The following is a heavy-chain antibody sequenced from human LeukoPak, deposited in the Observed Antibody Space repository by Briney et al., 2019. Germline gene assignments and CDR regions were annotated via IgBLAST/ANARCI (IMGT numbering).Heavy chain of an antibody. V-gene: IGHV3-9*01. Sequence: PGRSLRLSCAASGFTFDDYAMHWVRQAPGKGLEWVSGISWNSGSIGYADSVKGRFTISGDNAKNSLYLQMNSLRAEDTALYYCAKEIHAEDYYYYMDVWGKGTTVTVSS. D-gene: IGHD2-2*01. J-gene: IGHJ6*03. CDR3: AKEIHAEDYYYYMDV. CDR2: ISWNSGSI. CDR1: GFTFDDYA.